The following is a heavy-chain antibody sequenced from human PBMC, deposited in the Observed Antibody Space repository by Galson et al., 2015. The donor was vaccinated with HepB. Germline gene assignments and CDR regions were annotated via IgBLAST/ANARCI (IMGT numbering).Heavy chain of an antibody. CDR2: IYYSGST. CDR3: ARTPPQQLVLDC. CDR1: GGSISSSSYY. V-gene: IGHV4-39*01. D-gene: IGHD6-13*01. J-gene: IGHJ4*02. Sequence: ETLSLTCTVSGGSISSSSYYWGWIRQPPGKGLEWIGSIYYSGSTYYNPSLKSRVTISVDTSKNQFSLKLSSVTAADTAVYYCARTPPQQLVLDCWGQGTLVTVSS.